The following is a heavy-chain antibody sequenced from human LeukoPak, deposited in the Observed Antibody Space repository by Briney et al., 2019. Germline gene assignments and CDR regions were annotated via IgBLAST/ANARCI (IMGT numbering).Heavy chain of an antibody. CDR1: GGSISSYY. V-gene: IGHV4-4*07. D-gene: IGHD6-6*01. CDR2: IYTSGST. CDR3: ARDCYSSSSESDNWFDP. J-gene: IGHJ5*02. Sequence: SETLSLTCTVSGGSISSYYWSWIRQPAGKGLEWIGRIYTSGSTNYNPSLKSRVTMSVDTSKNQFSLKLSSVTAADTAVYYCARDCYSSSSESDNWFDPWGQGTLVTVSS.